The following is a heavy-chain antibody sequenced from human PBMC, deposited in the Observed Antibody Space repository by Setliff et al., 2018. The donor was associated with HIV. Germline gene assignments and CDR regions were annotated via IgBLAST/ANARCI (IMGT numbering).Heavy chain of an antibody. D-gene: IGHD1-26*01. V-gene: IGHV4-34*01. J-gene: IGHJ5*02. CDR2: INHTGNT. Sequence: SETLSLTCAVYGAPLSDYYWSWIRQPPGKGLEWIGEINHTGNTNYNPSLKSRVTTSVDTSKNQFALKLNSVTAADTAVYFCVTTHYSGTYGVWFDPWGQGTLVTVSS. CDR3: VTTHYSGTYGVWFDP. CDR1: GAPLSDYY.